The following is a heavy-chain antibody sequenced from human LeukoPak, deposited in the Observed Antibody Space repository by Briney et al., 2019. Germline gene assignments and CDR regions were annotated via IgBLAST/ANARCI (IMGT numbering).Heavy chain of an antibody. Sequence: PGGSLRLSCAASGFTFSSQGMTWVRQAPGKGLEWVSAISGSGDGTFYAGSVKGRFTISRDNSKNTLYLQMNSLRAEDTAVYYCALGVGILPDYWGQGTLVTVSS. CDR3: ALGVGILPDY. J-gene: IGHJ4*02. CDR2: ISGSGDGT. CDR1: GFTFSSQG. V-gene: IGHV3-23*01. D-gene: IGHD2-15*01.